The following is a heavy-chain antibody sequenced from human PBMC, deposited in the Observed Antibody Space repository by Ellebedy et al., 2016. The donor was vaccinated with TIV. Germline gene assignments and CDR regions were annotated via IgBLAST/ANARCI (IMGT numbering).Heavy chain of an antibody. D-gene: IGHD5-12*01. CDR2: INRDGSSA. CDR1: GFTFSNYW. V-gene: IGHV3-74*01. Sequence: GESLKISCAASGFTFSNYWIHWVRQAPGKGLVWLSRINRDGSSANYADSVKGRFSLSRDNSKNTLYVQMNSLRAEDTAVYYCERGGRDLWLIDYWGQGTLVTVSS. CDR3: ERGGRDLWLIDY. J-gene: IGHJ4*02.